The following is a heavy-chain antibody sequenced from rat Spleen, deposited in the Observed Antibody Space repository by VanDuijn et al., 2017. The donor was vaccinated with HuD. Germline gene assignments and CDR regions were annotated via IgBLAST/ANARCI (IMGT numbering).Heavy chain of an antibody. CDR3: ARPDYGYPFAY. J-gene: IGHJ3*01. CDR2: ITYDGSGT. V-gene: IGHV5-7*01. D-gene: IGHD1-7*01. CDR1: GFTFSDYN. Sequence: EVQLVESGGGLVQPGRSLKLSCAASGFTFSDYNMAWVRQAPKKGLEWVTAITYDGSGTYYRDSVKGRFTISRDDAKSTLYLQMDSPRSADTATYYCARPDYGYPFAYWGQGTLVTVSS.